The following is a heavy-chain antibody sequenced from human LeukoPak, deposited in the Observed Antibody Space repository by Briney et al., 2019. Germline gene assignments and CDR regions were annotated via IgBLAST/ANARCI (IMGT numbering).Heavy chain of an antibody. CDR2: IYYSGST. D-gene: IGHD5-24*01. V-gene: IGHV4-59*08. J-gene: IGHJ4*02. Sequence: SETLSLTYTVSGGSISSYYWSWIRQPPGKGLEWIGYIYYSGSTNYNPSLKSRVTISVDTSKNQFSLKLSSVTAADTAVYYCARHAMASPFDYWGQGTLVTVSS. CDR3: ARHAMASPFDY. CDR1: GGSISSYY.